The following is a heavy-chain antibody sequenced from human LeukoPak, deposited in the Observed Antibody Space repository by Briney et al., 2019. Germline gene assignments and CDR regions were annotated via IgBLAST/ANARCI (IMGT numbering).Heavy chain of an antibody. Sequence: PGGSLRLSCAASGFTFSSYSMSWVRQAPGKGLEWVSSISSSSSYIYYADSVKGRFTISRDNAKNSLYLQMNSLRAEDTAVYYCARDFRDYVAYWGQGTLVTVSS. J-gene: IGHJ4*02. CDR3: ARDFRDYVAY. CDR2: ISSSSSYI. V-gene: IGHV3-21*01. CDR1: GFTFSSYS.